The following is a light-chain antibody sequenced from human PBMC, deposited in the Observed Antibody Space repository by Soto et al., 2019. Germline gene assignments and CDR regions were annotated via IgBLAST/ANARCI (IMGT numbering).Light chain of an antibody. CDR3: QHYGTSPAT. CDR2: AAS. Sequence: EIVLTQSPGTLSLSPGERATLSCRASQSVSSSYLAWYQQKPGQAPRLLIYAASSRATVFPDRFSGSASGKDFTLTISRLEPEDFAVSYVQHYGTSPATFGGGTKVEIK. V-gene: IGKV3-20*01. CDR1: QSVSSSY. J-gene: IGKJ4*01.